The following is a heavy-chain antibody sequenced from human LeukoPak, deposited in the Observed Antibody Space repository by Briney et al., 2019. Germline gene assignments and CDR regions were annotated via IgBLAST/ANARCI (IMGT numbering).Heavy chain of an antibody. D-gene: IGHD6-19*01. CDR1: GYTFTGYY. CDR2: INPNSGGT. J-gene: IGHJ5*02. V-gene: IGHV1-2*02. CDR3: ARDSSGWESWFDP. Sequence: ASVKVSCKASGYTFTGYYIHWVRQAPGQGLECLGWINPNSGGTNYAQKFQGRVTMTRDTSISTAYMELSRLRTDDTAVYYCARDSSGWESWFDPWGQGTLVTVSS.